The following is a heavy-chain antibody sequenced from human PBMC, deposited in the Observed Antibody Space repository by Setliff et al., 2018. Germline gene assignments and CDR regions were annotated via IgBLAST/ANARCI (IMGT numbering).Heavy chain of an antibody. Sequence: PGESLTLSCKGSGYTFSTYWIGWVRQMPGKGLEWMGIIYPGDSETRYSPSFEGQVSISADTSISTAYLQWSSLKASDTAMYYCARGMEDTAMLAYWGQGTLVTVSS. D-gene: IGHD5-18*01. J-gene: IGHJ4*02. CDR1: GYTFSTYW. V-gene: IGHV5-51*01. CDR3: ARGMEDTAMLAY. CDR2: IYPGDSET.